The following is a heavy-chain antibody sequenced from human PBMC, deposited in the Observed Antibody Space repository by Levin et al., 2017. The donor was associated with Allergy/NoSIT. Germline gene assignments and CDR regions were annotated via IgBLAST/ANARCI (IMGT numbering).Heavy chain of an antibody. D-gene: IGHD6-19*01. Sequence: LSLPCAVSGFTFRYSWMSWVRQAPGKGLEWVANIKQDGSEKYYVDSVKGRFTISRDKAKGSLYLQMNSLRAEDTAVFYCARAWKGSIAVAATSVYFDLWGRGTLVTVSS. J-gene: IGHJ2*01. CDR2: IKQDGSEK. CDR1: GFTFRYSW. CDR3: ARAWKGSIAVAATSVYFDL. V-gene: IGHV3-7*01.